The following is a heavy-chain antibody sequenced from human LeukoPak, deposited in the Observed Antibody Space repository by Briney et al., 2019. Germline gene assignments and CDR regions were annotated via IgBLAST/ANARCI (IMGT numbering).Heavy chain of an antibody. CDR3: AKELRGGVFPDY. CDR1: GFTFSSYA. J-gene: IGHJ4*02. D-gene: IGHD6-13*01. Sequence: GGSLRLSCAASGFTFSSYAMYWVRQAPDKGLECVALISSDGRNKYYTDSVKGRFTISRDTSKNTLYLQMNSLRAEDTSMYYCAKELRGGVFPDYWGQGTLVTASS. CDR2: ISSDGRNK. V-gene: IGHV3-30*18.